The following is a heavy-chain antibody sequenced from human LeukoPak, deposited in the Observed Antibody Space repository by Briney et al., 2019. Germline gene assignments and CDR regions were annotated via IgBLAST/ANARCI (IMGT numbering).Heavy chain of an antibody. V-gene: IGHV4-39*02. CDR2: IYYDGNT. CDR3: ARALGYCSGGSCTRGYNWFDP. D-gene: IGHD2-15*01. Sequence: PSETLSLTCTVSGGSISSRDYYWGWIRQPPGKGLEWIGSIYYDGNTYYNPSLKSRVTISVDTSMNHFSLKLSFVTTADTAVYYCARALGYCSGGSCTRGYNWFDPWGQGTLVTVPS. CDR1: GGSISSRDYY. J-gene: IGHJ5*02.